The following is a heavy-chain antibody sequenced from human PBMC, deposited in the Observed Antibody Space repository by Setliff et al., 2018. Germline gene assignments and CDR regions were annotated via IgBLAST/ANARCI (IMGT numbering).Heavy chain of an antibody. CDR1: GFTFSGSE. Sequence: GGSLRLSCAVSGFTFSGSEMNWVRQAPGKGLEWVSYISSSGSTTYYADSVKGRFIISRDNSENTLYLQMNSLRAEDTAVYYCVRDLHWGFDYWGLGTLVTSPQ. D-gene: IGHD7-27*01. J-gene: IGHJ4*02. CDR2: ISSSGSTT. CDR3: VRDLHWGFDY. V-gene: IGHV3-48*03.